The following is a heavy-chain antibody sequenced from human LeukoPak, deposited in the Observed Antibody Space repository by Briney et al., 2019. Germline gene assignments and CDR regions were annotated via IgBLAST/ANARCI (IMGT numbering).Heavy chain of an antibody. Sequence: ASVMVSCKTSGYTFSSYSMHWVRQAPGQGLEWMAMIDPSDGGRSYAQKFQGRVTMTSDTSASTVYMELRSLRSEDTAVYYCARGATDYFYMDVWGKGTTVSVSS. CDR2: IDPSDGGR. CDR1: GYTFSSYS. J-gene: IGHJ6*03. CDR3: ARGATDYFYMDV. V-gene: IGHV1-46*01.